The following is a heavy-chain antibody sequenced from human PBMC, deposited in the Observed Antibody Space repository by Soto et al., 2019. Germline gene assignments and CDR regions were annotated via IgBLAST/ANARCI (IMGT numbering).Heavy chain of an antibody. CDR2: IYYSGST. Sequence: SETLSLTCTVSGGSISSYYWSWIRQPPGKGLKWIGYIYYSGSTNYNPSLKSRVTISVDTSKNQFSLKLSSVTAADTAVYYCARAVFPNWFDPWGQGTLVTVSS. J-gene: IGHJ5*02. D-gene: IGHD6-19*01. V-gene: IGHV4-59*01. CDR3: ARAVFPNWFDP. CDR1: GGSISSYY.